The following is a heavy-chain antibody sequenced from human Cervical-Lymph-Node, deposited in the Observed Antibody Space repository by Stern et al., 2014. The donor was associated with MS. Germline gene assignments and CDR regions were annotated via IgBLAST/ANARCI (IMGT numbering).Heavy chain of an antibody. CDR1: GFTFNNYD. Sequence: VQLVESGGGVVQPGRSLRLSCAASGFTFNNYDMHWVRQAPGKGLEWVAVISYDGSNKYYADSVKGRFTISRDNSKNTLYLQMNSLRAEDTAVYYCAKETTVVVPTAAYNWFDPWGQGTLVTVSS. CDR2: ISYDGSNK. J-gene: IGHJ5*02. D-gene: IGHD2-2*01. CDR3: AKETTVVVPTAAYNWFDP. V-gene: IGHV3-30*18.